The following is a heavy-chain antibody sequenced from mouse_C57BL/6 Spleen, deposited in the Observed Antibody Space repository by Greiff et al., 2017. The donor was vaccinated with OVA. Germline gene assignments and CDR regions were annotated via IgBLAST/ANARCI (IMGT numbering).Heavy chain of an antibody. CDR2: ISGGGGNT. V-gene: IGHV5-9*01. CDR1: GFTFSSYT. D-gene: IGHD1-1*01. Sequence: DVMLVESGGGLVKPGGSLKLSCAASGFTFSSYTMSWVRQTPEKRLEWVATISGGGGNTYYPDSVKGRFTISRDNAKNTLYLQMSSLRSEDTALYYCAIHGSSYYFDYWGQGTTLTVSS. J-gene: IGHJ2*01. CDR3: AIHGSSYYFDY.